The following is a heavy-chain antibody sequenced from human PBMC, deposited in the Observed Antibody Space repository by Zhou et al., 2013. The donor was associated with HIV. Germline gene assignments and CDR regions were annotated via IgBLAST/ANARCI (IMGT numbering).Heavy chain of an antibody. CDR2: IIPLLSTA. CDR3: ARARTTLHYYYYMDV. J-gene: IGHJ6*03. D-gene: IGHD2-2*01. Sequence: QVQLVQSGAEVKKPGSSVKVSCKASGGTFNNYAISWVRQVPGQGLEWMGGIIPLLSTANYAQSFQGRVTITADESTSTAYMELSSLRSEDTTVYYCARARTTLHYYYYMDVWGKGTTVTVSS. V-gene: IGHV1-69*11. CDR1: GGTFNNYA.